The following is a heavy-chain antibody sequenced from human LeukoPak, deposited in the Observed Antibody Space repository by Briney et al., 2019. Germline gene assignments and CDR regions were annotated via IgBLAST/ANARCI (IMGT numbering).Heavy chain of an antibody. CDR2: SRNRAKSYTT. Sequence: GGSLRLSCAVSGLTFSDHYMDWVRQAPGKGLEWVGRSRNRAKSYTTDYAASVKGRFTISRDDSKSTLYLQMNSLETEDTAVYYCSRDATGDHWGQGTLVSVSS. J-gene: IGHJ4*02. CDR1: GLTFSDHY. V-gene: IGHV3-72*01. CDR3: SRDATGDH.